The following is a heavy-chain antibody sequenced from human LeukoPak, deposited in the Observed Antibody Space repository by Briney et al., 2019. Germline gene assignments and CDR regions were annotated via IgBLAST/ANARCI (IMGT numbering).Heavy chain of an antibody. CDR2: INSDGSGT. D-gene: IGHD3-10*02. CDR1: GFTFSNYW. J-gene: IGHJ6*04. Sequence: PGGSLRLSCAASGFTFSNYWMHWVRQTPGKGLVWVSHINSDGSGTNYADSVKGRFTISRDNAKNTLYLQMNSLRAEDTAVYYCAELGITMIGGVWGKGTTVTISS. V-gene: IGHV3-74*01. CDR3: AELGITMIGGV.